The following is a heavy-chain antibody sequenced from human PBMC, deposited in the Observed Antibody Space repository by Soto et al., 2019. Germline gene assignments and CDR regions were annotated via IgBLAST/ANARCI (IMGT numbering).Heavy chain of an antibody. CDR2: INPNSGGT. Sequence: ASVKVSFKASGYTFTGYYMHWGRQAPGQGLEWMGWINPNSGGTNYAQKFQGRVTMTRDTSISTAYMELSRLRSDDTAVYYCATTTNNIYYGMDVWGQGTTVTVSS. V-gene: IGHV1-2*02. CDR1: GYTFTGYY. CDR3: ATTTNNIYYGMDV. J-gene: IGHJ6*02. D-gene: IGHD1-1*01.